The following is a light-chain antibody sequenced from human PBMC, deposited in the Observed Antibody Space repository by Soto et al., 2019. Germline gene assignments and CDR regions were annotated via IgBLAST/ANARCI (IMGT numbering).Light chain of an antibody. Sequence: QSVLTQPPSVSGAPGQRVTISCTGSSSNIGAGYDVHWYRQLPGTAPKLLIYANNNRPAGVPDRFSASKSGTSASLAITGLQAEDEADYYCQSYDTSPSGYVFGTGTKVT. J-gene: IGLJ1*01. V-gene: IGLV1-40*01. CDR2: ANN. CDR3: QSYDTSPSGYV. CDR1: SSNIGAGYD.